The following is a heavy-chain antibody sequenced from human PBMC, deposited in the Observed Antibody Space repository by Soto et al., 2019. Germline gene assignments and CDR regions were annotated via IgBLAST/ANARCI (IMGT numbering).Heavy chain of an antibody. J-gene: IGHJ3*02. CDR3: ARALDEDAFDI. V-gene: IGHV3-7*01. CDR2: IKQDGSEK. Sequence: GGSLRLSCAASGFTFSSYWMSWVRQAPGKGLGWVANIKQDGSEKYYVDSVKGRFTISRDNAKNSLYLQMNSLRAEDTAVYYCARALDEDAFDIWGQGTMVTVSS. CDR1: GFTFSSYW.